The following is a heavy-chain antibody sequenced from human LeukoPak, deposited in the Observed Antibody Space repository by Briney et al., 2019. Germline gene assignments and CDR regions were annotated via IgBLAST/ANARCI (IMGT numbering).Heavy chain of an antibody. CDR1: GGSITSYY. Sequence: SETLSLTCTVSGGSITSYYWSWIRQPPGKGLEWIGYIYYTGSTNCNPSLKSRVTISVDTSKNQFSLKLSSVSAADTAVYYCARVVVAAGSNWFDSWGQGTLVTVSS. CDR2: IYYTGST. CDR3: ARVVVAAGSNWFDS. D-gene: IGHD2-15*01. J-gene: IGHJ5*01. V-gene: IGHV4-59*01.